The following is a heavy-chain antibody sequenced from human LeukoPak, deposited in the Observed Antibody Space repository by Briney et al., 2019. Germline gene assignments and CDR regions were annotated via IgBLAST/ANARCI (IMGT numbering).Heavy chain of an antibody. J-gene: IGHJ4*02. V-gene: IGHV4-31*03. D-gene: IGHD6-6*01. CDR1: GGSISSGTYY. CDR3: ARSSSSSANFDY. CDR2: IYSSGTT. Sequence: SETLSLTCTVSGGSISSGTYYWSWIRQYPGKGLEWIGYIYSSGTTYYNPSLKSRVTISVDTSKNQFSLKLSSVTAADTAVYYCARSSSSSANFDYWGQGTLVTVSS.